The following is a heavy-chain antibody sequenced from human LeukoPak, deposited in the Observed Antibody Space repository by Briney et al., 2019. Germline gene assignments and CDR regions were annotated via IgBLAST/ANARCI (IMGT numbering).Heavy chain of an antibody. CDR1: GFTFSSYA. CDR2: ISGSGGGT. CDR3: AKMYATSSNRYFDL. Sequence: TGGSLRLSCAASGFTFSSYATSWVRQAPGKGPEWVSAISGSGGGTFYADSVKGRFTISRDNSKNTVFLQMNTLRAEDTAVYYCAKMYATSSNRYFDLWGRGTLVTVSS. J-gene: IGHJ2*01. D-gene: IGHD2-8*01. V-gene: IGHV3-23*01.